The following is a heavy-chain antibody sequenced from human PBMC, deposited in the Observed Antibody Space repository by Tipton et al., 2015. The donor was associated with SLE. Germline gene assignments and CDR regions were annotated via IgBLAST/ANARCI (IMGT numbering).Heavy chain of an antibody. D-gene: IGHD6-13*01. CDR3: ARTGIAAAVDY. J-gene: IGHJ4*02. Sequence: LRLSCTVSGGSISSYYWSWVRQPAGKGLEWIGRIYTSGSTNYNPSLKSRVTMSVDTSKNQFSLKLSSVTAADTAVYYCARTGIAAAVDYWGQGTLVTVSS. V-gene: IGHV4-4*07. CDR2: IYTSGST. CDR1: GGSISSYY.